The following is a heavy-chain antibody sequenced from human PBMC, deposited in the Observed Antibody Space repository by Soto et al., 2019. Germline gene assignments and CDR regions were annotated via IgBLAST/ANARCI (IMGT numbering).Heavy chain of an antibody. Sequence: PSETLSLTCAVYGGSFSGYYWSWIRQPPGKGLEWIGEINHSGSTNYNPSLKSRVTISVDTSKNQFSLKLTSVTAADTAVYYCARQDDFWSGSNWFDPWGQGTLVTVSS. J-gene: IGHJ5*02. D-gene: IGHD3-3*01. CDR2: INHSGST. CDR1: GGSFSGYY. CDR3: ARQDDFWSGSNWFDP. V-gene: IGHV4-34*01.